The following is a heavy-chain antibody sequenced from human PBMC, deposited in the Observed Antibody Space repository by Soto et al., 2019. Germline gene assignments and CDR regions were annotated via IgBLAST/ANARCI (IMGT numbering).Heavy chain of an antibody. Sequence: SGTLSLTCTVSGGSITSSEYYWAWIRQPPGKGLQFVGTIYYSGSSYSNPSLKSRLSMSVDTSKNQFSLTMKSVTAADAGVYYCASHPLNWSDADSWGPGVLVTVS. J-gene: IGHJ4*02. V-gene: IGHV4-39*01. CDR3: ASHPLNWSDADS. D-gene: IGHD1-1*01. CDR1: GGSITSSEYY. CDR2: IYYSGSS.